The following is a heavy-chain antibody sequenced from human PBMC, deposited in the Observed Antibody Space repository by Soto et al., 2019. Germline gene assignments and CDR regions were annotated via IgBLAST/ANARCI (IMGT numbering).Heavy chain of an antibody. D-gene: IGHD6-6*01. V-gene: IGHV3-7*01. J-gene: IGHJ5*02. CDR1: GFPFSRYW. CDR3: GRDLPSISGRPGGWFDP. Sequence: GGSLRLSCAAFGFPFSRYWMSWVRQAPGKGLERVANIKQDGSEKSYVDSVKGRFSISRDNAKNSLYLQMNSLRVEDTAVYFCGRDLPSISGRPGGWFDPWGQGTLVTV. CDR2: IKQDGSEK.